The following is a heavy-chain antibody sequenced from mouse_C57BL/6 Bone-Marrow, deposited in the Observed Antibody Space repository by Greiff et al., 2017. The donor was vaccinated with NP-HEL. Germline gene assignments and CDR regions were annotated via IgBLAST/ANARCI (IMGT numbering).Heavy chain of an antibody. V-gene: IGHV1-80*01. CDR1: GYAFSSYW. CDR2: IYPGVGDT. J-gene: IGHJ3*01. Sequence: VQLQQSGAELVKPGASVKISCKASGYAFSSYWMNWVKQRPGKGLEWIGQIYPGVGDTNYNGKFKGKATLTADKSSSTAYMQLSSLTSEDSAVYFCARRDYYGSSPWFAYWGQGTLVTVSA. D-gene: IGHD1-1*01. CDR3: ARRDYYGSSPWFAY.